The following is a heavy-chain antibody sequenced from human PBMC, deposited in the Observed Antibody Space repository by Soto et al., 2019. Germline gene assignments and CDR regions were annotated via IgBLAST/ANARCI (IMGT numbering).Heavy chain of an antibody. CDR3: AKDQYQLIRRCYGLDV. Sequence: QAQLVESGGGVVQPGRSLRLSCAASGFTFSNYVMHWVRQAPGKGLEWVAVISYDGSNKYYADSVRGRFTISRDNSKNTLFLQMNSLRPEDTAVYYCAKDQYQLIRRCYGLDVWGQGTTVTVSS. J-gene: IGHJ6*02. CDR1: GFTFSNYV. V-gene: IGHV3-30*18. D-gene: IGHD2-2*01. CDR2: ISYDGSNK.